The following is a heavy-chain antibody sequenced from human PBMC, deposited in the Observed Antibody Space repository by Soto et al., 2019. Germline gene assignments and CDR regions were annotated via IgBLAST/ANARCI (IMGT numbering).Heavy chain of an antibody. J-gene: IGHJ4*02. D-gene: IGHD6-19*01. V-gene: IGHV2-5*02. Sequence: QITLEESGPTLVKPTQPLTLTCTVFGFSLRNTGVGVGRIRQPPVKALEWLAFIYWDYAKRYRPSLRSRLSILKAPSNNLVVFLMPNMDRVDTATYFCAHRVPGSSNGWDTGIFDYWGQGILVTVSS. CDR3: AHRVPGSSNGWDTGIFDY. CDR2: IYWDYAK. CDR1: GFSLRNTGVG.